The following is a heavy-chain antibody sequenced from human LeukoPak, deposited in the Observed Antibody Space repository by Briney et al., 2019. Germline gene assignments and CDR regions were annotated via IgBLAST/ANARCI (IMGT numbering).Heavy chain of an antibody. Sequence: PGGSLRLSCAASGITFSSYGMSWVRQAPGKGLGWVSSISSTGGTTYYADSVKGRFTISRDNSKNTLYLQMNSLRAEDTAVYYCAKGSPLALGVIEYWGRGTLVTVSS. V-gene: IGHV3-23*01. CDR3: AKGSPLALGVIEY. CDR1: GITFSSYG. J-gene: IGHJ4*02. CDR2: ISSTGGTT. D-gene: IGHD2-21*01.